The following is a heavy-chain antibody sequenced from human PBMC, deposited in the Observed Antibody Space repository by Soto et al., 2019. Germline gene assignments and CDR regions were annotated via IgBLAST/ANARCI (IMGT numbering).Heavy chain of an antibody. CDR1: GFTFDDYA. Sequence: PGGSLRLSCAASGFTFDDYAMDWVRQAPGKGLEWVSGISWNSGSIGYADSVKGRFTISRDNAKNSLYLQMNSLRAEDTALYYCAKDGESGSGWYYFDYWGQGTLVTVSS. CDR2: ISWNSGSI. V-gene: IGHV3-9*01. CDR3: AKDGESGSGWYYFDY. D-gene: IGHD6-19*01. J-gene: IGHJ4*02.